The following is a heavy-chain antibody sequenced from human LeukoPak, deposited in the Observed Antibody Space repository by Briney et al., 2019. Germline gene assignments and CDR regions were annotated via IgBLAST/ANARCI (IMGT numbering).Heavy chain of an antibody. J-gene: IGHJ4*02. CDR1: GXTFSSYA. CDR2: ISSNGGST. CDR3: ASPGAYY. V-gene: IGHV3-64*01. Sequence: GGSLRLSCAASGXTFSSYAMHWVRQAPGKGLEYVSAISSNGGSTYYANSVKGRFTISRDNSKNTLYLQMGSLRAEDMAVYYCASPGAYYWGQGILVTVSS.